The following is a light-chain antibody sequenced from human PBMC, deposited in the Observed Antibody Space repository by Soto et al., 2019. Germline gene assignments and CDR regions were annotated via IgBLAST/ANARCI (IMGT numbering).Light chain of an antibody. CDR1: SSDVGSYHL. CDR3: CSYAGSDTLV. J-gene: IGLJ2*01. V-gene: IGLV2-23*01. Sequence: QSALTQPASVSGSPGQSITISCTGTSSDVGSYHLVSWYQQHPGKAPKLMIYEGSKRPSGISNRFSGSKSGNTASLTISGLQAEDEADYYCCSYAGSDTLVFGGGTKLTVL. CDR2: EGS.